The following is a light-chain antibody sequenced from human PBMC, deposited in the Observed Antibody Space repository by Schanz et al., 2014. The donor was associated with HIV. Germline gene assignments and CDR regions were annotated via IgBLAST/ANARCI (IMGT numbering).Light chain of an antibody. CDR1: QSSSTY. J-gene: IGKJ4*01. V-gene: IGKV3-20*01. CDR2: GAS. Sequence: EIVLTQSPGTLSLSPGERATLSCRASQSSSTYLAWYQHKPGQAPRLLIYGASTRATGIPDRFSGSGSGTDFTLTISRLEPEDFAVYYCQQYDSSPLTFGGGTKVEIK. CDR3: QQYDSSPLT.